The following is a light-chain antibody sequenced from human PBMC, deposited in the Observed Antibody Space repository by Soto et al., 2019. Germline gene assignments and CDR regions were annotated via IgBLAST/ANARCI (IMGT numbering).Light chain of an antibody. CDR2: DVS. CDR3: SSYTSSSSGV. J-gene: IGLJ1*01. Sequence: QSVLTQPASVSGSPGQSITISCTGTNSDVGGYNYVSWYQQHPGKAPKLMIYDVSHRPSGFSNRFSGSKSGNTASLTISGLQAEDEADYYCSSYTSSSSGVFGTGTKVTVL. V-gene: IGLV2-14*01. CDR1: NSDVGGYNY.